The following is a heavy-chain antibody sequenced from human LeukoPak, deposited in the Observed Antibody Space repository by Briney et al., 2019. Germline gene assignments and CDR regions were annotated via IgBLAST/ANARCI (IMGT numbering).Heavy chain of an antibody. J-gene: IGHJ3*02. CDR1: GFTFSSYW. Sequence: GGSLRLSCAASGFTFSSYWMHWVRQAPGKGLVWVSRINSDGSSTSYADSVKGRFTISRDNAKNTLYLQMNGLRAEDTAVYYCAREKGETITMIVDDAFDIWGQGTMVTVSS. CDR2: INSDGSST. D-gene: IGHD3-22*01. V-gene: IGHV3-74*01. CDR3: AREKGETITMIVDDAFDI.